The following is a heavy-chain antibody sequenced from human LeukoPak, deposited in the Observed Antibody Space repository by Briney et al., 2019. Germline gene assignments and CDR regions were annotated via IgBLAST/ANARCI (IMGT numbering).Heavy chain of an antibody. J-gene: IGHJ6*04. CDR1: GCSFTSYW. V-gene: IGHV5-10-1*01. CDR3: ARGYCSSTSCQGSSYYYYGMDV. Sequence: GESLQISCKGSGCSFTSYWISWVRQMPGKGLEWMGRIDPSDSYTNYSPSFQGHVTISADKSISTAYLQWSSLKASDTAMYYCARGYCSSTSCQGSSYYYYGMDVWGKGTTVTVSS. CDR2: IDPSDSYT. D-gene: IGHD2-2*01.